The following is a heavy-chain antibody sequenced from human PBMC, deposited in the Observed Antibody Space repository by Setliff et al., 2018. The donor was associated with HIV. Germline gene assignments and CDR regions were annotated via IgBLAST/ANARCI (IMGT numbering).Heavy chain of an antibody. J-gene: IGHJ5*02. CDR1: GGTFSSYG. CDR2: IIPMFGTG. CDR3: ALPYCSGGNCWSSASLPPAGWFDP. V-gene: IGHV1-69*05. Sequence: SVKVSCKTSGGTFSSYGISWVRQAPGQGLEWMGGIIPMFGTGFYAQKFQGRVTITTDESRSTAYMELSSLSSEDTAVFYCALPYCSGGNCWSSASLPPAGWFDPWGQGTLVTVSS. D-gene: IGHD2-15*01.